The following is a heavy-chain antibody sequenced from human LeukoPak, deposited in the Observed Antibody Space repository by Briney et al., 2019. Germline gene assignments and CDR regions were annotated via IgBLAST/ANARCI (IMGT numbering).Heavy chain of an antibody. CDR1: GFTFSSYG. J-gene: IGHJ6*04. CDR2: ISYDGSNK. V-gene: IGHV3-30*18. CDR3: AKEGHYYGSGSYRGYYYGMDV. D-gene: IGHD3-10*01. Sequence: GGSLRLSCAASGFTFSSYGMHSVRQAPGNGLEWVAVISYDGSNKYYADSVKGRFTISRDNSKNTLYLQMNSLRAEDTAVYYCAKEGHYYGSGSYRGYYYGMDVWGKGTTVTVSS.